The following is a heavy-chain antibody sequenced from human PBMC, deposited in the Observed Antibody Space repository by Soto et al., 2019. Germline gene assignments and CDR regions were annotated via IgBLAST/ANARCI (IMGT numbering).Heavy chain of an antibody. D-gene: IGHD2-21*01. J-gene: IGHJ4*02. CDR1: GGSIRNRGYC. Sequence: TLQILSLTCTVTGGSIRNRGYCWSWIRQPTGKGLEWIGSIYYSGSTYNNPSLRSRVSMSIDTSKDQFSLKLKSVTAADTALYFCARQRTSVVSQAYFDVWGPGSLVTVSS. V-gene: IGHV4-39*01. CDR2: IYYSGST. CDR3: ARQRTSVVSQAYFDV.